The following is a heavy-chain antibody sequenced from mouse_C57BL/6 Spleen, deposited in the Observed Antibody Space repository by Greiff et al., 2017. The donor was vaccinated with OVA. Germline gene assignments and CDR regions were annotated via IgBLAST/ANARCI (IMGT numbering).Heavy chain of an antibody. Sequence: VQLQQSGAELARPGASVKLSCKASGYTFTSYGISWVKQRTGQGLEWIGEIYPRSGNTYYNEKFTGKATLTADKSSSTAYMELRSLTSEDSAVFFCAREGAYGSSHFDYWGQGTTLTVSS. D-gene: IGHD1-1*01. V-gene: IGHV1-81*01. CDR1: GYTFTSYG. J-gene: IGHJ2*01. CDR3: AREGAYGSSHFDY. CDR2: IYPRSGNT.